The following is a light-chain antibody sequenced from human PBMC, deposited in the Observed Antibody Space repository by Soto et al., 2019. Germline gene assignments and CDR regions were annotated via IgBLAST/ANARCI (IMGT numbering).Light chain of an antibody. V-gene: IGKV3-20*01. J-gene: IGKJ5*01. CDR1: QSVSSSY. CDR3: QQYGSSPTIT. Sequence: EIVLRQSPGTLSLSAGERATLXXRSSQSVSSSYLAWYQQKPGQAPRLXXYGASSRATGIPDRFSGSGSGTDFTLTISRLEPEDFAVYYCQQYGSSPTITFGQGTRLEIK. CDR2: GAS.